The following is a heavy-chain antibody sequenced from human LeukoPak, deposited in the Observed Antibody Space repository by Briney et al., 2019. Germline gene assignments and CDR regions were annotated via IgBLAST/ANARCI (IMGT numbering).Heavy chain of an antibody. Sequence: GGSLRLSCAASGFIFSSYAMSWVRQAPGKGLEWVSAISGSGGSTYYADSVKGRFTISRDNSKNTLYLQMNSLRAEDTAVYYCAITPREQWLGYYFDYWGQGTLVTVSS. V-gene: IGHV3-23*01. CDR3: AITPREQWLGYYFDY. J-gene: IGHJ4*02. D-gene: IGHD6-19*01. CDR1: GFIFSSYA. CDR2: ISGSGGST.